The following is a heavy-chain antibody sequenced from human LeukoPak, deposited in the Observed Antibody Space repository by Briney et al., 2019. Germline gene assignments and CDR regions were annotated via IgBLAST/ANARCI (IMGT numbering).Heavy chain of an antibody. V-gene: IGHV3-43D*03. CDR3: EKDGNLRKATYYNILTGYPDPHPQYYYYMAV. CDR2: ISWDGGST. CDR1: GFTFDDYA. J-gene: IGHJ6*03. D-gene: IGHD3-9*01. Sequence: GGSLRLSCAASGFTFDDYAMHWVRQALGKGLEWVSLISWDGGSTYYADSVKGRFTISRDNSKNSLYLQMNSLRAEDTALYYCEKDGNLRKATYYNILTGYPDPHPQYYYYMAVGRKGPTVTVSS.